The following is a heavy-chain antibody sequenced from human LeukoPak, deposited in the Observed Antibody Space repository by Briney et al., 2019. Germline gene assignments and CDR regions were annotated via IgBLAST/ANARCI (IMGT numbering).Heavy chain of an antibody. CDR3: ARFHWNYEPY. J-gene: IGHJ4*02. V-gene: IGHV4-34*01. CDR1: GRSFSGYY. Sequence: SETLSLTCTVYGRSFSGYYWTWLRQPPGKGVEWIGEICHSGTSTYNPSLKSRVTISVHTSKNQFSLKLRFVTAADTAVYYCARFHWNYEPYWGQGTLVTVSS. CDR2: ICHSGTS. D-gene: IGHD1-7*01.